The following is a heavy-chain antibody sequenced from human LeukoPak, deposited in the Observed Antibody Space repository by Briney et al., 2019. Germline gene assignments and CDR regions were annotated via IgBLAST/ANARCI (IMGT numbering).Heavy chain of an antibody. CDR2: IYHSGST. V-gene: IGHV4-30-2*01. CDR3: ARAGGSSGYYDWFDP. D-gene: IGHD3-22*01. J-gene: IGHJ5*02. CDR1: GGSISSGGYS. Sequence: SQTLSLTCAVSGGSISSGGYSWSWIRQPPGKGLEWIGYIYHSGSTYYNPSLKSRVTISVDRSKNQFSLKLSSVTAADTAVYYCARAGGSSGYYDWFDPWGQGTLVAVSS.